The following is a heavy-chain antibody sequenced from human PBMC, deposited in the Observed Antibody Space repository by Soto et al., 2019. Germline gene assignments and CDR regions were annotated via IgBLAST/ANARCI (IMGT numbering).Heavy chain of an antibody. D-gene: IGHD6-19*01. CDR3: TPLALKYSSGWYEFSD. CDR1: GFTFSNVW. CDR2: IKSKTDGGTT. Sequence: EVQLVESGGGLVKPGGSLRLSCAASGFTFSNVWMNWVRQAPGKGLEWVGRIKSKTDGGTTDYAAPVTGRFTISRDDSKNKLYLQMNSLKTEDTAVYYCTPLALKYSSGWYEFSDWGQGTLVTVSS. V-gene: IGHV3-15*07. J-gene: IGHJ4*02.